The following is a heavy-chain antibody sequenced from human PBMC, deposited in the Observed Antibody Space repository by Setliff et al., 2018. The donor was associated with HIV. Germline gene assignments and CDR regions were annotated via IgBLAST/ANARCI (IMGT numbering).Heavy chain of an antibody. J-gene: IGHJ4*02. D-gene: IGHD6-19*01. V-gene: IGHV4-61*02. CDR1: GDSVKSSRYY. Sequence: SETLSLTCTVSGDSVKSSRYYWSWIRQPAGMGLEWIGRFDSSGGTDYNPSLKSRVTISKDTSKNQLSLKLTSVTAADTAVYFCAGDYAGSGRPFDYWGQGTLVTVS. CDR2: FDSSGGT. CDR3: AGDYAGSGRPFDY.